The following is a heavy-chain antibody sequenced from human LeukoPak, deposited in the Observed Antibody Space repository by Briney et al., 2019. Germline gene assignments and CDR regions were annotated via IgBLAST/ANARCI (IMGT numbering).Heavy chain of an antibody. Sequence: GGSLRLSCAASGFTFSSYAMSWVRQAPGKGLEWVSAISGSGGSTYYADSVKGRFTISRDNSKNTLYLQMNSLRAEDTAVSYCAKPNYGDYVEGAFDIWGQGTMVTVSS. CDR3: AKPNYGDYVEGAFDI. J-gene: IGHJ3*02. CDR2: ISGSGGST. D-gene: IGHD4-17*01. CDR1: GFTFSSYA. V-gene: IGHV3-23*01.